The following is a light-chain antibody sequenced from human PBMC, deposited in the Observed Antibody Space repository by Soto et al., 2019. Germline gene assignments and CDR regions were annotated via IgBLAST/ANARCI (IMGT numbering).Light chain of an antibody. CDR2: GAS. CDR1: QSISSH. CDR3: QQYSSWPLT. V-gene: IGKV3-15*01. Sequence: EIVLTQSPATLSVSPGQRATLSCRASQSISSHLAWYQQKPGQAPRLLIYGASTRATGIPDTFSGSGSGTDFTLTISSLHSEDFAVYYCQQYSSWPLTFGGGTKVEI. J-gene: IGKJ4*01.